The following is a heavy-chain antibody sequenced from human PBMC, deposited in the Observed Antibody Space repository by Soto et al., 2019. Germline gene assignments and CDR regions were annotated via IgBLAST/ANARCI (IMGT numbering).Heavy chain of an antibody. CDR1: GGTFSSYA. D-gene: IGHD2-2*01. CDR2: IIPIFGTA. CDR3: ARGGVDGGIVVVPAASLDP. J-gene: IGHJ5*02. Sequence: QVQLVQSGAEVKKPGSSVKVSCKASGGTFSSYAISWVRQAPGQGLEWMGGIIPIFGTANYAQKFQGRVTITADESASTAYMELSSLRSEDTAGYYCARGGVDGGIVVVPAASLDPWGQGTLVTVSS. V-gene: IGHV1-69*01.